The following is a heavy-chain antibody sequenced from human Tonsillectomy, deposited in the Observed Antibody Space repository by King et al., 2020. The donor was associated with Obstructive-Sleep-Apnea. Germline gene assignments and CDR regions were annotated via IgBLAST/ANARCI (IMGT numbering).Heavy chain of an antibody. J-gene: IGHJ4*02. Sequence: VQLVESGGGLVQPGGSLRLSCAASGFTFSSYAMSWVRQAPGKGLEWVAAISGSGGSTYYADSVKGRFTISRDNSKNTLYLQMNSLRAEDTAVYYCAKVGGYSSSWPYYFDYWGQGTLVTVSS. CDR3: AKVGGYSSSWPYYFDY. V-gene: IGHV3-23*04. CDR2: ISGSGGST. CDR1: GFTFSSYA. D-gene: IGHD6-13*01.